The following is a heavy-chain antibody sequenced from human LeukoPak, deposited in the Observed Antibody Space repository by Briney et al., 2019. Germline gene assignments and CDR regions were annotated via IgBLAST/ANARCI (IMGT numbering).Heavy chain of an antibody. J-gene: IGHJ4*02. CDR2: IYPGDSDT. CDR1: GYSFTSYW. Sequence: GESLKISCKGSGYSFTSYWIGWVRQMPGKGLEWMGIIYPGDSDTRFSPSFQGQVTISADKSISTAYLQWSSLTASDTAIYYCARRGTAMVIDYWGQGTLVTVSS. D-gene: IGHD5-18*01. CDR3: ARRGTAMVIDY. V-gene: IGHV5-51*01.